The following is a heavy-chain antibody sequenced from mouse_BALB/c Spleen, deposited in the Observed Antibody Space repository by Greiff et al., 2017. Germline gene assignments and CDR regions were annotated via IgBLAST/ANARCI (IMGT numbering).Heavy chain of an antibody. CDR2: ISYSGST. CDR1: GYSITSDYA. CDR3: ARDYGSSPSL. V-gene: IGHV3-2*02. D-gene: IGHD1-1*01. J-gene: IGHJ3*02. Sequence: VQLKESGPGLVKPSQSLSLTCTVTGYSITSDYAWNWIRQFPGNKLEWMGYISYSGSTSYNPSLKSRISITRDTSKNQFFLQLNSVTTEDTATYYCARDYGSSPSLWGQGTLVTVSA.